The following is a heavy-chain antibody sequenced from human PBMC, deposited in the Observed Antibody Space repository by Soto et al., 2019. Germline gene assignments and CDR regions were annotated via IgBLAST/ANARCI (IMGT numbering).Heavy chain of an antibody. D-gene: IGHD2-8*01. CDR1: GFTVSSSQ. J-gene: IGHJ4*02. CDR2: IFIGGTT. CDR3: ARGEWRWALAY. V-gene: IGHV3-53*05. Sequence: GGSLRLSCAASGFTVSSSQMTWVRQAPGKGLEWVSVIFIGGTTQYAVSVKGRFTISTDNSKSTLYVQMDSLRRDDMAVYFCARGEWRWALAYWGQGTLVTVSS.